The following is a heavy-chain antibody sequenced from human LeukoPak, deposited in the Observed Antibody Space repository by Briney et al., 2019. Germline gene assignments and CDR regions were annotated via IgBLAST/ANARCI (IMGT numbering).Heavy chain of an antibody. J-gene: IGHJ4*02. D-gene: IGHD4-17*01. CDR1: GFTFSSYA. CDR2: ISGSGGST. V-gene: IGHV3-23*01. CDR3: AKDAYGDYVVYYFDY. Sequence: GGSLRLSCAASGFTFSSYAMSWVRQAPGKGLEWVSAISGSGGSTYYADSVKGRFTISGDNSKNTLYLQMNSLRAEDTAVYYCAKDAYGDYVVYYFDYWGQGTLVTVSS.